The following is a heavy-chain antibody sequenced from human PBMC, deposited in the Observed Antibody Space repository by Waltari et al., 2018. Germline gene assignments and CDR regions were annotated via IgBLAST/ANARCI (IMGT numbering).Heavy chain of an antibody. D-gene: IGHD3-10*01. V-gene: IGHV3-7*01. Sequence: EMQLVESGGGLVQPGGSLRLSCAPSGFTLGSYWMSWVRQAPGKGWEWVANIKQDASEEYYVDSVKGRFTISKDNAKNSLSLQMNSLRAEDTAVYYCATGSTARGYYGMDVWGQGTTVTVSS. CDR2: IKQDASEE. J-gene: IGHJ6*02. CDR1: GFTLGSYW. CDR3: ATGSTARGYYGMDV.